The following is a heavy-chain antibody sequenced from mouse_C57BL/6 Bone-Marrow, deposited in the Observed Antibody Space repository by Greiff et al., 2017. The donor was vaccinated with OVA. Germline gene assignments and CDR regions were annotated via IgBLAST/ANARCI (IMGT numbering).Heavy chain of an antibody. V-gene: IGHV1-42*01. CDR2: INPSTGGT. Sequence: VHVKQSGPELVKPGASVKISCKASGYSFTGYYMNWVKQSPEKSLEWIGEINPSTGGTTYNQKFKAKATLTVDKSSSTAYMQLKSLTSEDSAVYYCARRVGHFDYWGQGTTLTVSS. J-gene: IGHJ2*01. D-gene: IGHD1-1*02. CDR3: ARRVGHFDY. CDR1: GYSFTGYY.